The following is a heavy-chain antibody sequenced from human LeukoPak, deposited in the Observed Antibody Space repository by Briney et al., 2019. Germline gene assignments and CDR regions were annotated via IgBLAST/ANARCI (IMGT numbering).Heavy chain of an antibody. CDR3: ARGYMGTAKRNWFDP. CDR2: INHSGST. Sequence: SSETLSLTCAVYGGSFSGYYWSWIRQPPGKGREWFGEINHSGSTNYNPSLRSRVTISVDTSKNQFSLKLSSVTAADTAVYYCARGYMGTAKRNWFDPWGQGTLVTVSS. CDR1: GGSFSGYY. D-gene: IGHD7-27*01. J-gene: IGHJ5*02. V-gene: IGHV4-34*01.